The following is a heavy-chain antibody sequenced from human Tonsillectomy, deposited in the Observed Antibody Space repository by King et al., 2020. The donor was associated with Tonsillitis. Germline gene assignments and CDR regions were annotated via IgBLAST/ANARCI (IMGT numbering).Heavy chain of an antibody. CDR3: ARDSFFSVTAESGGIRAIDN. J-gene: IGHJ4*02. V-gene: IGHV3-30*04. CDR1: GFTFSSYA. D-gene: IGHD2-15*01. Sequence: VQLVESGGGVVQPGRSLRLSCAASGFTFSSYAMHWVRQAPGKELEWVAIISYDGSNKYYADSVKGRFTISRDNSKNTLYMQMNSLRAEDTAVYYCARDSFFSVTAESGGIRAIDNWGQGTLVTVSS. CDR2: ISYDGSNK.